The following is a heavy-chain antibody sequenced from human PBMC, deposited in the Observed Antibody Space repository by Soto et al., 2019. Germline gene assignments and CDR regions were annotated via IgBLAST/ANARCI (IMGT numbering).Heavy chain of an antibody. J-gene: IGHJ4*02. CDR1: QFTFSDYG. Sequence: QVQLVESGGGVVQPGRSLRLSCVVSQFTFSDYGMHWIRQVPDQGLEWLGTIWYDGSKKIYGDSVRGRFTIFRDNSKNTLYLQMSRLRVEDTAVYYCVRDTYDTSADYWGRGSLVIVSP. CDR3: VRDTYDTSADY. D-gene: IGHD3-22*01. CDR2: IWYDGSKK. V-gene: IGHV3-33*01.